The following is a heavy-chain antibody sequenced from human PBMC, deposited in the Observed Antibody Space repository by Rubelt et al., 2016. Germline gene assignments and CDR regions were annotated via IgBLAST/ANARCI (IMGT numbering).Heavy chain of an antibody. J-gene: IGHJ4*02. CDR3: APPISGYSSGWYVY. Sequence: GGGVVQPGGSLRLSCAASGFSFSSCGMHWVRQAPGKGLEWVAFIRNDGSNEYYADSVKGRFTISRDNSKNTLYLQMNSLRVEDTAVYYCAPPISGYSSGWYVYWGQGTLVTVSS. V-gene: IGHV3-30*02. CDR1: GFSFSSCG. CDR2: IRNDGSNE. D-gene: IGHD6-19*01.